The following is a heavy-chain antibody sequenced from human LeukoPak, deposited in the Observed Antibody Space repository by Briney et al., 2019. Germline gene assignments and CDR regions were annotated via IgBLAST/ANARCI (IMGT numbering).Heavy chain of an antibody. Sequence: GGSLRLSCAASGFTFSNYWMHWVRQVPGKGLVWVARITSDGTSTTYAASVKGRFTISRDNAKNTLYPQMNSLRADDTGLYFCARAYSTSYSDWFDPWGQGTLVTVSS. CDR1: GFTFSNYW. D-gene: IGHD2-15*01. J-gene: IGHJ5*02. CDR3: ARAYSTSYSDWFDP. V-gene: IGHV3-74*01. CDR2: ITSDGTST.